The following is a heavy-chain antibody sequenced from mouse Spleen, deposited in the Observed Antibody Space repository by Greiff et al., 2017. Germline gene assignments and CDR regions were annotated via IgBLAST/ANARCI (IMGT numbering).Heavy chain of an antibody. CDR2: ISSGGGNT. CDR3: ASSYDGYYVGAMDY. Sequence: EVHLVESGGGLVKLGGSLKLSCAASGFTFSSYAMSWVRQTPEKRLEWVATISSGGGNTYYPDSVKGRFTISRDNAKNTLYLQMSSLKSEDTAMYYCASSYDGYYVGAMDYWGQGTSVTVSS. J-gene: IGHJ4*01. D-gene: IGHD2-3*01. V-gene: IGHV5-9-3*01. CDR1: GFTFSSYA.